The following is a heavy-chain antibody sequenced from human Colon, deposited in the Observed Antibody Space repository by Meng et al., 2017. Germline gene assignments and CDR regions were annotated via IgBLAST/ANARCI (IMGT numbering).Heavy chain of an antibody. Sequence: QCQGSGPRPSTPSGTLSLTGAVSGRSSSSSNWWSWVRQHPGKGLEWIGEIYHSGSTNYNPSLKSRVTISVDKSKHQFSLKLSSVTAADTAVYYCASGRKYCSSTSCYGQFDYWGQGTLVTVSS. D-gene: IGHD2-2*01. V-gene: IGHV4-4*02. CDR3: ASGRKYCSSTSCYGQFDY. J-gene: IGHJ4*02. CDR2: IYHSGST. CDR1: GRSSSSSNW.